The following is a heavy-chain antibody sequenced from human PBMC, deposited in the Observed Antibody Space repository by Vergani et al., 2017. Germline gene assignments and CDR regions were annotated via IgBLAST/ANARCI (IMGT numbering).Heavy chain of an antibody. V-gene: IGHV3-21*01. CDR1: GFTFSSYS. J-gene: IGHJ6*03. CDR3: ARDGXYSSSWYGYYYYYYYMDV. Sequence: EVQLVESGGGLVKPGGSLRLSCAASGFTFSSYSMNWVRQAPGKGLEWVSSISSSSSYIYYADSVKGRFTISRDNAKNSLYLQMNSLRAEDTAVYYCARDGXYSSSWYGYYYYYYYMDVWGKGTTVTVSS. D-gene: IGHD6-13*01. CDR2: ISSSSSYI.